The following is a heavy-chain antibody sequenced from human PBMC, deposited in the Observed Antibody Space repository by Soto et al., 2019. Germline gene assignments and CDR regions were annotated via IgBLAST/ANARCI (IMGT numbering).Heavy chain of an antibody. J-gene: IGHJ3*02. Sequence: EVQLLESGGGLVEPGGSLRLSCAASGFTFGSYAMSWVRQAPGKGLEWVSSITGSSSGGSTYYSDSVKGRFTVSRDNSKHSLYLQMNSLTAEDTAVYYCVNFPSRYDSAFSENNAFDIWGQGTVVTVSS. CDR2: ITGSSSGGST. CDR3: VNFPSRYDSAFSENNAFDI. D-gene: IGHD5-12*01. CDR1: GFTFGSYA. V-gene: IGHV3-23*01.